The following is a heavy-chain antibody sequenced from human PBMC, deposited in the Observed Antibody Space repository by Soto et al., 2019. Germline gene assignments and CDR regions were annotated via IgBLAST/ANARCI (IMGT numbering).Heavy chain of an antibody. CDR2: INGDGSSI. J-gene: IGHJ4*02. CDR3: VRGAPFDY. Sequence: EVQLVESGGGLVQPGGSLRLSCAASGFIFSNYWMHWVRQAPGKGLVWVSRINGDGSSIAYADSVKGRFTISRDNAKNTLYLQMNSLRVEDTAVYYCVRGAPFDYWGQGILVTVSS. V-gene: IGHV3-74*01. CDR1: GFIFSNYW.